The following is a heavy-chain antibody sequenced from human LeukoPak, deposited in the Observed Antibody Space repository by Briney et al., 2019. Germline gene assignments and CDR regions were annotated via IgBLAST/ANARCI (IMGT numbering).Heavy chain of an antibody. V-gene: IGHV4-59*01. Sequence: SQTLSPTSPVSAGSISSYYCGCIRPPPGKGLEWMGYIFYTGSNTYNTSIRSRVTISVLTSKHRFSLKLSSVTAADTAVYYCATLTGGDDAFDIWGQGTMVTVSS. CDR1: AGSISSYY. CDR2: IFYTGSN. D-gene: IGHD4-23*01. J-gene: IGHJ3*02. CDR3: ATLTGGDDAFDI.